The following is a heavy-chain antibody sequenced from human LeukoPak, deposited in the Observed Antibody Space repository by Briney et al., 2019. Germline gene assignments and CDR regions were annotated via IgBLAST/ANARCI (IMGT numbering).Heavy chain of an antibody. CDR3: ARDLLGYCSGGSCSD. CDR2: IYHSGST. V-gene: IGHV4-4*02. CDR1: GGSISSSNW. Sequence: SGTLSLTCAVSGGSISSSNWWSWVRQPPGKGLEWIGEIYHSGSTNYNPSLKSRVTITVDKSKNQFSLKLSSVTAADTAVYYCARDLLGYCSGGSCSDWGLGTLVTVSS. J-gene: IGHJ4*02. D-gene: IGHD2-15*01.